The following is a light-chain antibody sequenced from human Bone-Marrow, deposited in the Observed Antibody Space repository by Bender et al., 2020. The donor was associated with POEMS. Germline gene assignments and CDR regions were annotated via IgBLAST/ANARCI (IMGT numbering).Light chain of an antibody. J-gene: IGLJ3*02. CDR2: EVN. Sequence: QSALTQPASVSGSPGQSITISCTGSNSDIDDYGYVSWYQQHPGKAPKLMIYEVNKRPSGVPDRFSGSKSGTSASLAITGLQAEDEGDYYCQSYDNSLGGWVFGGGTKLTVL. CDR3: QSYDNSLGGWV. V-gene: IGLV2-14*01. CDR1: NSDIDDYGY.